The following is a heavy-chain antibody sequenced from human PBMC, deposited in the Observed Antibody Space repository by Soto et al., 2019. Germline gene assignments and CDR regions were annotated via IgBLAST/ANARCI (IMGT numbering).Heavy chain of an antibody. CDR1: GFTFSDYY. CDR2: ISSSSSYT. Sequence: GGSLRLSCAASGFTFSDYYMSWIRQAPGKGLEWVSYISSSSSYTNYADSVKGRFTISRDNAKNSLYLQMNSLRAEDTAVYYCARDPAITGTIYYYYGMDVWGQGTTVTVSS. CDR3: ARDPAITGTIYYYYGMDV. V-gene: IGHV3-11*06. D-gene: IGHD1-20*01. J-gene: IGHJ6*02.